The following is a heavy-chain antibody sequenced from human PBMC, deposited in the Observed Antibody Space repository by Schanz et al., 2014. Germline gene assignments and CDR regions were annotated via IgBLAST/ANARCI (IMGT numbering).Heavy chain of an antibody. Sequence: EVQLAESGGGLVQPGGSLRLSCAASTFTFSSDWMSWVRQAPGKGLEWVANIKEDGSVKDYVDSVKGRFTISRDNAKNSLYLQMTSLRGEDTAVYYCARDFHGDEPHLDYWGQGSLVTVAS. CDR1: TFTFSSDW. J-gene: IGHJ4*02. CDR2: IKEDGSVK. CDR3: ARDFHGDEPHLDY. V-gene: IGHV3-7*01.